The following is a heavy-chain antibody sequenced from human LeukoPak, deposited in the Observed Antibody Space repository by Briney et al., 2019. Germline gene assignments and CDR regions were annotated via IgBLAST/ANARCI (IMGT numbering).Heavy chain of an antibody. J-gene: IGHJ4*02. Sequence: PGGSLRLSCAASGFTFSSYWMHWVRQAPGKGLVWVSRINSDGSITSYADSVKGRFTISRDNANNTLYLQMNSLRAEGTAVYYCARASSYSYGYGYWGQGTLVTVSS. V-gene: IGHV3-74*01. CDR3: ARASSYSYGYGY. D-gene: IGHD5-18*01. CDR1: GFTFSSYW. CDR2: INSDGSIT.